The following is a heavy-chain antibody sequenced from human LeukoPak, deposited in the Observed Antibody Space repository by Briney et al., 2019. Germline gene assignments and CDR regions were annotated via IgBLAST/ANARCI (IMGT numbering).Heavy chain of an antibody. CDR2: ISSSSSYI. CDR3: ARDGGIQRFDY. V-gene: IGHV3-21*01. D-gene: IGHD5-18*01. CDR1: GFTFSSYS. J-gene: IGHJ4*02. Sequence: GGSLRLSCAASGFTFSSYSMNWVRQAPGKGLEWVSSISSSSSYIYYADSLKGRFTISRDNAKNSLYLQMNSLRAEDTAVYYCARDGGIQRFDYWGQGTLVTVSS.